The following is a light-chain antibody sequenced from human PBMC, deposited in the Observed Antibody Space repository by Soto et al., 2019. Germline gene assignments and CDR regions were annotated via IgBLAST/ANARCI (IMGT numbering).Light chain of an antibody. J-gene: IGLJ1*01. CDR1: SSDVGSYNL. Sequence: QSVLTQPASVSGSPGQSITISCTGTSSDVGSYNLVSWYQQHPGKAPKLMIYEGSKRPSGVSNRFSGSKSGNTASLTISGLQAEDEADYYCCSYAGSGLYVFGTGTRSPS. V-gene: IGLV2-23*01. CDR3: CSYAGSGLYV. CDR2: EGS.